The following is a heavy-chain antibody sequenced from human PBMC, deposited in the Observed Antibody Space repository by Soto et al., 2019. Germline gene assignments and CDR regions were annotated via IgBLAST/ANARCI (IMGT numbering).Heavy chain of an antibody. CDR3: AREAESDCSSTSCYMDYYYYGMDV. V-gene: IGHV3-21*01. D-gene: IGHD2-2*02. CDR1: GFTFSSYS. J-gene: IGHJ6*02. CDR2: ISSSSSYI. Sequence: EVQLVESGGGLVQPGGSLRLSCAASGFTFSSYSMNWVRQAPGKGLEWVSSISSSSSYIYYADSVKGRFTISRDNAKNSLYLQMNSLSAEDTAVYYCAREAESDCSSTSCYMDYYYYGMDVWGQGTTVTVSS.